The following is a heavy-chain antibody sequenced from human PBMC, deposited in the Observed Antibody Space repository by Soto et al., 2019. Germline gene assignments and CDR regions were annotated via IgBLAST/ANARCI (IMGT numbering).Heavy chain of an antibody. J-gene: IGHJ4*02. CDR2: ISYDGSNK. CDR1: GFTFSSYG. Sequence: GGSLRLSCAASGFTFSSYGMHWVRQAPGKGLEWVAVISYDGSNKYYADSVKGRFTISRDNSKNTLYLQMNSLRAEDTTVYYCAKGGRSSGWYSGSYFDYWGQGTLVTVSS. CDR3: AKGGRSSGWYSGSYFDY. V-gene: IGHV3-30*18. D-gene: IGHD6-19*01.